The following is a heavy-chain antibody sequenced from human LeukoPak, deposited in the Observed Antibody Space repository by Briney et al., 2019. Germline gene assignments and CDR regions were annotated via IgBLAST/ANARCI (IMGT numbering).Heavy chain of an antibody. CDR1: GYTFTGYY. J-gene: IGHJ6*02. CDR3: ARDLALAGTGEDYYGMDV. V-gene: IGHV1-2*04. D-gene: IGHD6-19*01. Sequence: ASVKVSCKASGYTFTGYYMHWVRQAPGQGLEWMGWINPNSGGTNYAQKFQGWVTMTRDTSISTAYMELSRLRSDDTAVYYCARDLALAGTGEDYYGMDVWGQGTMVTVSS. CDR2: INPNSGGT.